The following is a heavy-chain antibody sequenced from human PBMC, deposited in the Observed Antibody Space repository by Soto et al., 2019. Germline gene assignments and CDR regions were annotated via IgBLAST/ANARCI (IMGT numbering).Heavy chain of an antibody. CDR3: AKDLGS. J-gene: IGHJ5*02. D-gene: IGHD7-27*01. V-gene: IGHV3-30*18. CDR2: ISYDGSNK. Sequence: QVQLVESGGGVVQPGRSLRLSCAASGFTFSSYGMHWVRQAPGKGLEWVAGISYDGSNKYYADSVKGRFTISRDNSKNTLYLQMNSLRAEDTAVYYCAKDLGSWGQGTLVTVSS. CDR1: GFTFSSYG.